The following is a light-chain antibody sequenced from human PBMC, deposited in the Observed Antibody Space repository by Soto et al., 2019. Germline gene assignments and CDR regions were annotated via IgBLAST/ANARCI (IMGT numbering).Light chain of an antibody. J-gene: IGKJ4*01. V-gene: IGKV3-20*01. CDR3: HQYGTSRPLT. CDR1: QSIFSTY. CDR2: GAS. Sequence: EVVLRQSPGTLSLSPGERATLSCRASQSIFSTYLAWYQQKPGQAPRLLIYGASNRATGIPDRFSGSASGTHFTLTVNRLEPEDFAVYYYHQYGTSRPLTFGGGTKVERK.